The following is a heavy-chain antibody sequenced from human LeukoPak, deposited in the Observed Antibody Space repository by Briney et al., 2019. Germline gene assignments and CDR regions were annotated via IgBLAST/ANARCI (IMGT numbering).Heavy chain of an antibody. CDR1: GFTFISHT. CDR2: ISSTSTSI. J-gene: IGHJ3*01. V-gene: IGHV3-21*01. Sequence: GGSLRLSCAASGFTFISHTMNWVRQAPGKGLEWVSSISSTSTSIYHADSVKGRFTISRDNTKNSLYLQMDSLRAEDTAVYYCARGFRAFDFWAQGTMVTVSS. CDR3: ARGFRAFDF.